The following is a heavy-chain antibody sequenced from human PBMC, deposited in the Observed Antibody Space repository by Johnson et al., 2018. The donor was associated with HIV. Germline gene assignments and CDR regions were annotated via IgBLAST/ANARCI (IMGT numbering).Heavy chain of an antibody. V-gene: IGHV3-30*04. D-gene: IGHD5-12*01. CDR1: GFTFSSYA. CDR2: ISYDGSNK. CDR3: AKDRILSGYGPGAFDI. J-gene: IGHJ3*02. Sequence: QVQLVESGGGLVQPGRSLRLSCAASGFTFSSYAMHWVRQAPGKGLEWVAVISYDGSNKYYADSVKGRFTISRDNSKNTLYLQMNSLRAEDTAVYYCAKDRILSGYGPGAFDIWGQGTMVTVSS.